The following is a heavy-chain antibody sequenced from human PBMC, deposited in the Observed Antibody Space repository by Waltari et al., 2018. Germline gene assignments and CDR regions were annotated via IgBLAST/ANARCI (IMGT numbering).Heavy chain of an antibody. CDR1: GFPFPGYA. V-gene: IGHV3-64D*06. CDR2: LSSNGATP. Sequence: EVQLVESGGGLLQPGGSLSFSCSASGFPFPGYALHWVRQAPGKRLEYVSALSSNGATPYYADSVKGRFTISRDNAKNTLYLQMSSLRPEDTAVYYCVKAAVGTYAFDIWGQGTAVTVSS. J-gene: IGHJ3*02. CDR3: VKAAVGTYAFDI. D-gene: IGHD6-19*01.